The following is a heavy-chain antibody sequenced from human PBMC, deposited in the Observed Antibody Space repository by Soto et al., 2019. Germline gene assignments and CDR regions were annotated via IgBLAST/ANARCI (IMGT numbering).Heavy chain of an antibody. CDR2: IRSKAYGGTT. V-gene: IGHV3-49*03. Sequence: GGSLRLSCTASGFTVGDYAMSWFRQAPGKGLEWVGFIRSKAYGGTTEYAASVKGRFTISRDDSKSIAYLQMNSLKTEDTAVYYCTRDFWAYDAFDIWGQGTMVTVSS. D-gene: IGHD3-3*01. J-gene: IGHJ3*02. CDR1: GFTVGDYA. CDR3: TRDFWAYDAFDI.